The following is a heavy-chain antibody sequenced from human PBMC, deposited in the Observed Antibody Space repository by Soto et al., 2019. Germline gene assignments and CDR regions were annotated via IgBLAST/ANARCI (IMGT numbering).Heavy chain of an antibody. Sequence: GGSLRLSCAASGFTFSSYGMHWVRQAPGKGLEWVAVIWYDGSNKYYADSVKGRFTISRDNSKNTLYLQMNSLRAEDTAVYYCARESGGRAAGTFYYYMDVWGKGTTVTVSS. D-gene: IGHD6-13*01. V-gene: IGHV3-33*01. CDR2: IWYDGSNK. CDR1: GFTFSSYG. CDR3: ARESGGRAAGTFYYYMDV. J-gene: IGHJ6*03.